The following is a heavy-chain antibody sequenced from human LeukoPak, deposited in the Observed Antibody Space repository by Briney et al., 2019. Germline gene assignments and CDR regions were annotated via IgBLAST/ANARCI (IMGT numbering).Heavy chain of an antibody. CDR2: ISSSSSYI. CDR1: GFTFSSYS. V-gene: IGHV3-21*01. J-gene: IGHJ4*02. Sequence: GGSLRLSCAASGFTFSSYSMSWVRQAPGKGLEWVSSISSSSSYIYYADSVKGRFTISRDNAKNSLYLQMNSLRAEDTAVYYCARDSAPDIVVVPATDWGQGTLVTVSS. CDR3: ARDSAPDIVVVPATD. D-gene: IGHD2-2*01.